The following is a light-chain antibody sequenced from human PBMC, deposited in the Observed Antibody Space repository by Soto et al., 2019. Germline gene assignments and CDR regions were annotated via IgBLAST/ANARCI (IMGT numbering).Light chain of an antibody. Sequence: EIVLTQSPGTLSLSPGERATLSCRASQSVSSSYLAWYQQKPGQAPRLLIYGASSRATGIPDRFSGSGSGTDFTLTISRLEPEDFAVYYCQQFLLTFGGGT. CDR1: QSVSSSY. CDR2: GAS. V-gene: IGKV3-20*01. CDR3: QQFLLT. J-gene: IGKJ4*01.